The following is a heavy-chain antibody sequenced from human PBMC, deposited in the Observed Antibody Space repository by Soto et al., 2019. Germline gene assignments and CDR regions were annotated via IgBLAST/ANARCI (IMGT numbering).Heavy chain of an antibody. CDR1: GGTFSSSA. J-gene: IGHJ6*02. CDR3: AGDKDRQQLGGNYYYIMDV. D-gene: IGHD1-1*01. Sequence: QVQLVQSGAEVKKPGSSVKVSCKASGGTFSSSAFSWVRQAPGQGLEWMGGIMPIFRTADYAQKFQGRLTITADESTSTAYMELSSLRSEDTGVYYCAGDKDRQQLGGNYYYIMDVWGQGTTVTVSS. CDR2: IMPIFRTA. V-gene: IGHV1-69*12.